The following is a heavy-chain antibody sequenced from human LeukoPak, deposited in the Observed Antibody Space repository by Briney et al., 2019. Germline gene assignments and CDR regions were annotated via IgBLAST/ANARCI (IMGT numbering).Heavy chain of an antibody. CDR3: ARLGSGSYPPFDY. Sequence: PSETLSLTCAVYGGSFSGYYWSWIRQPPGKGLEWIGEINHSGSTNYNPSLKSRVTISVDTSKNQFSLKLSSVTAADTAVYYCARLGSGSYPPFDYWGQGTLVTVSS. D-gene: IGHD1-26*01. V-gene: IGHV4-34*01. CDR2: INHSGST. CDR1: GGSFSGYY. J-gene: IGHJ4*02.